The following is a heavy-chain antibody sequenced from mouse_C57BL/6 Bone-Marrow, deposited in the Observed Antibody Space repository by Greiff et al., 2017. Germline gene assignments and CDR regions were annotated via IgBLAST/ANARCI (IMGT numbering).Heavy chain of an antibody. CDR1: GYTFTSYW. V-gene: IGHV1-53*01. CDR3: ARRSFYYGSSYYYAMDY. Sequence: QVQLQQPGTELVKPGASVKLSCKASGYTFTSYWMHWVKQRPGQGLEWIGNINPSNGGTNYNEKFQSKATLTVDKSSSTAYMQLSSLTSEDSAVYYCARRSFYYGSSYYYAMDYWGQGTSVTVSS. CDR2: INPSNGGT. D-gene: IGHD1-1*01. J-gene: IGHJ4*01.